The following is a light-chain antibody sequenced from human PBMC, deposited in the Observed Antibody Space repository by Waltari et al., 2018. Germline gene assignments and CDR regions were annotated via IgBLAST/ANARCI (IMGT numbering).Light chain of an antibody. CDR3: QQGYSRVT. J-gene: IGKJ5*01. Sequence: DIQVTQSPSSLSASVGDRVTITCRTSQNIRNYQIWSQQKPGKAPKLLIYAATSLHSDGPSRFSGSGSGADFTLTISSLQLEDYGTYCCQQGYSRVTFGQGTRLEIK. CDR1: QNIRNY. CDR2: AAT. V-gene: IGKV1-39*01.